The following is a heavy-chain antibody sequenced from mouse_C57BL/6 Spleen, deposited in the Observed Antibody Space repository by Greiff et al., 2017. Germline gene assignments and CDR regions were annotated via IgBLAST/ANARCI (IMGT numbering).Heavy chain of an antibody. CDR3: ARWAGWLPYYFDY. V-gene: IGHV1-84*01. J-gene: IGHJ2*01. CDR2: IYPGSGNT. Sequence: QVQLKQSGPELVKPGASVKISCKASGYTFTDYYINWVKQRPGQGLEWIGWIYPGSGNTKYNGKFKGKATFTVDTSSSTAYWQLSSLTSEDSAVYFCARWAGWLPYYFDYWGQGTTLTVSS. D-gene: IGHD2-2*01. CDR1: GYTFTDYY.